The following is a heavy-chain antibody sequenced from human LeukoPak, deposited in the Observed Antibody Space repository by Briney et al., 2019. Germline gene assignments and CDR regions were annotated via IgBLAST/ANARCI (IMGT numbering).Heavy chain of an antibody. CDR1: GGSFSGYY. Sequence: KASETLSLTCAVYGGSFSGYYWSWVRQPPGKGLEWIGEINHSGSTNYNPSLKSRVTMSVDTSKNQFSLKLSSVTAADTAVYYCARVKAEDYYGSGRLMGGLGDNWFDPWGQGTLVTVSS. CDR2: INHSGST. D-gene: IGHD3-10*01. CDR3: ARVKAEDYYGSGRLMGGLGDNWFDP. V-gene: IGHV4-34*01. J-gene: IGHJ5*02.